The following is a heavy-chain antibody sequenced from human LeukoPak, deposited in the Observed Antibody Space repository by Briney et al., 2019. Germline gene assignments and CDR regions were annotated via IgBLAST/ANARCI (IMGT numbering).Heavy chain of an antibody. V-gene: IGHV3-72*01. CDR3: ARHSKTYEIDY. J-gene: IGHJ4*02. CDR2: IRNKDNSYPT. D-gene: IGHD2/OR15-2a*01. CDR1: VCTFIDHY. Sequence: GGSLRLSCAASVCTFIDHYMDWVGRDPGEGVEWVGRIRNKDNSYPTEYAASVKGRFIISRDDSKNSLSQQMNSLKTEDAVVYYCARHSKTYEIDYWGQGTLVTVSS.